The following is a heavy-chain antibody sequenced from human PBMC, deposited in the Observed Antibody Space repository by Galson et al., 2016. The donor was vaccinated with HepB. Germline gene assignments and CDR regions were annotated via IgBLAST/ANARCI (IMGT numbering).Heavy chain of an antibody. CDR3: VSEPSGWMGFAR. V-gene: IGHV4-59*08. CDR1: GGSISSYY. Sequence: SETLSLTCTVSGGSISSYYWSWIRQPPGKGLEWIGYIYYSGRTNYNPSLKSRVTMSADTSKNELSLIVSSVAAADTAVYYCVSEPSGWMGFARWGQGTLVTVSS. J-gene: IGHJ5*02. CDR2: IYYSGRT. D-gene: IGHD6-19*01.